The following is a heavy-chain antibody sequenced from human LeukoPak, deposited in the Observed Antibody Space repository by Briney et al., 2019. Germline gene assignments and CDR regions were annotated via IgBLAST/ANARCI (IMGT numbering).Heavy chain of an antibody. CDR3: ARDGYSSSWFGGY. Sequence: GGSLRLSCAASGFTFTSYSMNWVRQAPGKGLEWVSYISSSSSTIYYADSVKGRFTISRDNAKNSLYLQMNSLRAEDTAVYYCARDGYSSSWFGGYWGQGTLVTVSS. CDR2: ISSSSSTI. J-gene: IGHJ4*02. CDR1: GFTFTSYS. D-gene: IGHD6-13*01. V-gene: IGHV3-48*01.